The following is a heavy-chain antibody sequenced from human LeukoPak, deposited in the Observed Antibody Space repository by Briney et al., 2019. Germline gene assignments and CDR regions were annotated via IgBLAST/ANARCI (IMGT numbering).Heavy chain of an antibody. Sequence: TSQTLSLTCTVSGGSISSGDYYWSWIRQPRGKGVEWIVYIYYSGSTYYNPSLKSRVTISVNTTKKQYSLKLSSVTAADTAVYYCAGSESMWAFDIWGQGTMVTVSS. V-gene: IGHV4-30-4*08. J-gene: IGHJ3*02. CDR1: GGSISSGDYY. D-gene: IGHD2-21*01. CDR3: AGSESMWAFDI. CDR2: IYYSGST.